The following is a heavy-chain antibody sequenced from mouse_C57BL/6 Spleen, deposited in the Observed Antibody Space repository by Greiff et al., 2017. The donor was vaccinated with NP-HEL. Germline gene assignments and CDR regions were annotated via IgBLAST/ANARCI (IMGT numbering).Heavy chain of an antibody. Sequence: QVQLKESGAELVRPGASVTLSCKASGYTFTDYEMHWVKQTPVHGLEWIGAIDPETGGTAYNQKFKGKAILTADKSSSTAYMELRSLTSEDSAVYYCTRGGLLGGWYFDVWGTGTTVTVSS. V-gene: IGHV1-15*01. CDR2: IDPETGGT. D-gene: IGHD2-3*01. J-gene: IGHJ1*03. CDR1: GYTFTDYE. CDR3: TRGGLLGGWYFDV.